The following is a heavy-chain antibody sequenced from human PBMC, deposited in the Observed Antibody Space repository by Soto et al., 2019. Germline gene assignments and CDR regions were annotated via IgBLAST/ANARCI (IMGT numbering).Heavy chain of an antibody. V-gene: IGHV3-23*01. J-gene: IGHJ4*02. CDR3: ATRMYSTSWYYFVS. Sequence: EVQLLESGGGFVQPGGSLRLSCAALGFTFTNYALSWVRQGPGKGLEWGLNICGGSGSTILADSVKGRFSISRENSKNTLYLQMSSLRAEDTALYYCATRMYSTSWYYFVSWGQGTLVTVSS. CDR2: ICGGSGST. CDR1: GFTFTNYA. D-gene: IGHD6-13*01.